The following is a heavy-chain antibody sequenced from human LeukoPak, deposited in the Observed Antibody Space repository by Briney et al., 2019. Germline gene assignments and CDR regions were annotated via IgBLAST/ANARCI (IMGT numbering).Heavy chain of an antibody. CDR3: ARDLAYGSGMGYFDY. CDR1: GGSTRSYY. Sequence: PSETLSLTCTVSGGSTRSYYWSWIRQPAGKGLEWIGRIYTSGSTNYNPSLKSRVTMSVDTSKNQFSLKLSSVTAADTAVYYCARDLAYGSGMGYFDYWGQGTLVTVSS. D-gene: IGHD3-10*01. J-gene: IGHJ4*02. V-gene: IGHV4-4*07. CDR2: IYTSGST.